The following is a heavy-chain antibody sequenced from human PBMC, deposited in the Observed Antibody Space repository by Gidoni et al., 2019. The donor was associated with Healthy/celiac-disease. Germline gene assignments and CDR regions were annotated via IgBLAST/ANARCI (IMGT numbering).Heavy chain of an antibody. V-gene: IGHV3-21*01. CDR3: ARDHSGYDILTGYYSLDY. CDR2: ISSSSSYI. D-gene: IGHD3-9*01. CDR1: GFPFGSYS. J-gene: IGHJ4*02. Sequence: EVQLVESGGGLVKPGGSLRLSCAASGFPFGSYSMNWGRQAPGKGLEWVSSISSSSSYIYYADSVKGRFTISRDNAKNSLYLQMNSLRAEDTAVYYCARDHSGYDILTGYYSLDYWGQGTLVTVSS.